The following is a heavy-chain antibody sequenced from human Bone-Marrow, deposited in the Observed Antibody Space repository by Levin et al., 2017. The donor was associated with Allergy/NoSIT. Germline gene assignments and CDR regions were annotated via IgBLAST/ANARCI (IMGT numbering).Heavy chain of an antibody. D-gene: IGHD2-15*01. Sequence: GGSLRLSCAASGFTFSTYTMNWVRQAPGKGLEWVSSITSSSSYIYCADSVKGRFTISRDNAKNSLYLQMNSLRAEDTAVYYCARDEGYCSGGSCYYYGMDVWGQGTTVTVSS. CDR3: ARDEGYCSGGSCYYYGMDV. J-gene: IGHJ6*02. CDR2: ITSSSSYI. CDR1: GFTFSTYT. V-gene: IGHV3-21*01.